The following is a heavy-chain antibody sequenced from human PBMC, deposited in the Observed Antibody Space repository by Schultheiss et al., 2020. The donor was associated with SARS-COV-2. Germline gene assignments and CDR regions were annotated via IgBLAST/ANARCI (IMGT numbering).Heavy chain of an antibody. J-gene: IGHJ5*02. Sequence: GESLKISCAASGFTFSSYGMHWVRQAPGKGLEWVAVIWYDGSNRYYADSVKGRFTIFRDNAKNTLYLQMNSLRPEDTAVYYCARDPWAAEAARDINWFDPWGQGSLVTVSS. V-gene: IGHV3-33*01. CDR3: ARDPWAAEAARDINWFDP. CDR1: GFTFSSYG. CDR2: IWYDGSNR. D-gene: IGHD6-13*01.